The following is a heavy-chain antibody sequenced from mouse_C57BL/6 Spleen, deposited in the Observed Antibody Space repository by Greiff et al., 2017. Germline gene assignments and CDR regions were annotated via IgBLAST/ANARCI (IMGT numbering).Heavy chain of an antibody. Sequence: VMLVESGAELMKPGASVKLSCKATGYTFPGYWIEWVKQRPGHGLEWIGEILPGSGSTNYNEKFKGKATFTAYTSSNTAYMQLSSLTTEDSAIYYCARGLGRHYAMDYWGQGTSVTVSS. CDR1: GYTFPGYW. J-gene: IGHJ4*01. V-gene: IGHV1-9*01. D-gene: IGHD4-1*01. CDR2: ILPGSGST. CDR3: ARGLGRHYAMDY.